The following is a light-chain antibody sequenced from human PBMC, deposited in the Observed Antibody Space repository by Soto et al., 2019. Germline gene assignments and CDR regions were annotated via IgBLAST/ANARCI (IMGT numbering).Light chain of an antibody. V-gene: IGKV3-20*01. CDR1: QIISSTY. Sequence: DIVLTQSPGTLSLSPGERATLSCRASQIISSTYLGWYQQKPGQAPRLLIYGASSRATGIPDRFSGSGSGTDFTLTISRVEPEDVAMYFCQQYGSSPGTFGQGTKVEI. J-gene: IGKJ1*01. CDR2: GAS. CDR3: QQYGSSPGT.